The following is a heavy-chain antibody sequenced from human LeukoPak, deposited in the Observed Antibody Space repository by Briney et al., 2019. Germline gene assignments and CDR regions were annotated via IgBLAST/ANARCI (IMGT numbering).Heavy chain of an antibody. J-gene: IGHJ4*02. CDR1: GGSISSYY. CDR2: IYYSGST. CDR3: ARVSPDNYYDSSGYYYGFDY. D-gene: IGHD3-22*01. V-gene: IGHV4-59*01. Sequence: SETLSLTCTASGGSISSYYWSWIRQPPGKGLEWIGYIYYSGSTNYNPSLKSRVTISVDTSKNQFSLKLSSVTAADTAVYYCARVSPDNYYDSSGYYYGFDYWGQGTLVTVSS.